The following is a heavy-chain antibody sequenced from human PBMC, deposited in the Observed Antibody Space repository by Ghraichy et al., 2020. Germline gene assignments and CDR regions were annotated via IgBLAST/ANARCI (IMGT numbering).Heavy chain of an antibody. CDR2: IYYSGST. CDR3: ARVLLWFGEVIWTQDAFDI. CDR1: GGSISSSSYY. J-gene: IGHJ3*02. Sequence: SETLSLTCTVSGGSISSSSYYWGWIRQPPGKGLEWIGSIYYSGSTYYNPSLKSRVTISVDTSKNQFSLKLSSVTAADTAVYYCARVLLWFGEVIWTQDAFDIWGQGTMVTVSS. D-gene: IGHD3-10*01. V-gene: IGHV4-39*01.